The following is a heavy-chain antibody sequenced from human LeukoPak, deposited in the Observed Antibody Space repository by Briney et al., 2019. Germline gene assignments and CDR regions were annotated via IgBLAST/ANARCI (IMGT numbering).Heavy chain of an antibody. CDR3: ARDWKGPAAFDI. Sequence: KVGESLRISCKASGYTFTSYWIGWVRQMPGKGLEWMAIINPGDSDTRYSPSFQGQVTISADKSISTAYLQWSSLKASDTAMYYCARDWKGPAAFDIWGQGTMVTVSS. V-gene: IGHV5-51*01. D-gene: IGHD1-1*01. CDR1: GYTFTSYW. CDR2: INPGDSDT. J-gene: IGHJ3*02.